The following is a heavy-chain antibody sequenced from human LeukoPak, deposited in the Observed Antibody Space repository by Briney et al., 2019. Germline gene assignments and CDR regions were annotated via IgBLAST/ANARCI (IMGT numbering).Heavy chain of an antibody. CDR2: IRTIAGST. Sequence: GGSLRLSCPPSGFTSSSYTMSWVSQAPGEGLEYVSCIRTIAGSTMYAESVKGRFPISRDNSKNTVYLQMDSLRVEDTAVYYCAKDPTWDRGYWGQGTLVTVSS. D-gene: IGHD3-10*01. V-gene: IGHV3-23*01. CDR3: AKDPTWDRGY. J-gene: IGHJ4*02. CDR1: GFTSSSYT.